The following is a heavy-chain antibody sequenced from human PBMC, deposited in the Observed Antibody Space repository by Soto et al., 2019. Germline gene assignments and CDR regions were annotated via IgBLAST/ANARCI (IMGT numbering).Heavy chain of an antibody. D-gene: IGHD2-21*02. CDR1: GSTFSSYW. CDR2: IKQDGSEK. Sequence: GGSLRLSFEASGSTFSSYWTNWVHQPPGKGLEWGANIKQDGSEKYYVDSVKGRFTIFRDNARNSLYLQMNIFRVEDTAVYYCAREGFFGSDSVMFDSWGQGTLVTVSS. J-gene: IGHJ4*02. CDR3: AREGFFGSDSVMFDS. V-gene: IGHV3-7*03.